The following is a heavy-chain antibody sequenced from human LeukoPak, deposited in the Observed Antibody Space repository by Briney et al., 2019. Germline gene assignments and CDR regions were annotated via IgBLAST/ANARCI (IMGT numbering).Heavy chain of an antibody. D-gene: IGHD2-2*01. J-gene: IGHJ5*02. CDR1: GYTFTSYY. CDR2: INPSGGST. Sequence: ASVKVPCKASGYTFTSYYMHWVRQAPGQGLEWMGIINPSGGSTSYAQKFQGRVTMTRDTSTSTVYMELSSLRSEDTAVYYCARDRRGYCSSTSCQGWFDPWGQGTLVTVSS. V-gene: IGHV1-46*01. CDR3: ARDRRGYCSSTSCQGWFDP.